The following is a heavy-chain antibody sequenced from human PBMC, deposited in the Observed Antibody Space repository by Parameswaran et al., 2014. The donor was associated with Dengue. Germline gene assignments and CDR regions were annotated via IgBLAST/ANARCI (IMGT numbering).Heavy chain of an antibody. CDR3: GYNWKRPALYYYGVDV. J-gene: IGHJ6*02. CDR2: MSYDGSDN. V-gene: IGHV3-30*03. CDR1: GFGVSINV. Sequence: SLKISCAASGFGVSINVMHWVRQAPGKGLEWVAVMSYDGSDNQYGDSVKGRFTISRDNSKNTLYLQMNSLRAEDTAVYYCGYNWKRPALYYYGVDVWGQGTTVTVSS. D-gene: IGHD1-20*01.